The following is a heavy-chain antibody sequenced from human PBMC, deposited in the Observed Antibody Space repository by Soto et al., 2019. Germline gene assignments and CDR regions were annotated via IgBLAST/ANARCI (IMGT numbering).Heavy chain of an antibody. V-gene: IGHV1-2*04. Sequence: ASVKVSCKASGYTFTGYYMHWVRQAPGQGLEWKGWINPNSGGTNYAQKFQGWVTMTRDTSISTAYMELSRLRSDDTAVYYCARGLVATIPFYYYGMDVWGQGTTVTVSS. D-gene: IGHD5-12*01. CDR2: INPNSGGT. CDR1: GYTFTGYY. CDR3: ARGLVATIPFYYYGMDV. J-gene: IGHJ6*02.